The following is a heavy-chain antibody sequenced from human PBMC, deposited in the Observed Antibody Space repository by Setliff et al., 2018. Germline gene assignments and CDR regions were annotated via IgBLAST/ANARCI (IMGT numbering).Heavy chain of an antibody. J-gene: IGHJ4*02. CDR1: GVSISSHY. CDR2: IKEDGGEK. V-gene: IGHV3-7*01. D-gene: IGHD3-22*01. Sequence: PSETLSLTCTVSGVSISSHYWSWVRQPPGKGLEWVANIKEDGGEKYYVDSVKGRFTISRDNAKNSLFLQMDSLRAEDTAVYYCASGVPREYYDSSGSSMLDYWGQGTLVTVSS. CDR3: ASGVPREYYDSSGSSMLDY.